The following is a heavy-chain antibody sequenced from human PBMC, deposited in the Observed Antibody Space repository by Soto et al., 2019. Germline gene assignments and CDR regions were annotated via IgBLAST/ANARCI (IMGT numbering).Heavy chain of an antibody. J-gene: IGHJ6*03. CDR2: ISSSGSTI. V-gene: IGHV3-11*01. CDR1: GFTFSDYY. Sequence: PGGSLRLSCAASGFTFSDYYMSWIRQAPGKGLEWVSYISSSGSTIYYADSVKGRFTISRDNAKNSLYLQMNSLRAEDTAVYYCARAAGYCSGGSCYSRYYYYYYMDVWGKGTTVTVSS. D-gene: IGHD2-15*01. CDR3: ARAAGYCSGGSCYSRYYYYYYMDV.